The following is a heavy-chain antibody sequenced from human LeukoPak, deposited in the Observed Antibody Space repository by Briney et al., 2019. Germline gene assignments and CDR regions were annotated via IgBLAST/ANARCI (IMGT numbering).Heavy chain of an antibody. CDR1: GYTFTSYY. Sequence: ASVKVSCKASGYTFTSYYMHWVRQAPGQGLEWMGIINPSGGSTSYAQKSQGRVTMTRDTSTSTVYMELSSLRSEDTAVYYCARDRVKYYYDSSGYLDYWGQGTLVTVSS. J-gene: IGHJ4*02. CDR2: INPSGGST. CDR3: ARDRVKYYYDSSGYLDY. V-gene: IGHV1-46*01. D-gene: IGHD3-22*01.